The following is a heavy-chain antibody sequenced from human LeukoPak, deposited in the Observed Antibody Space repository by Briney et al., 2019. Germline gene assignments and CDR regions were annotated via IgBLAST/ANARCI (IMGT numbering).Heavy chain of an antibody. Sequence: PGGSLRLSCAASGFTFSSYGMHWVRQAPGKGLEWVAVISYDGSNKYYADSVKGRFTISRDNSKNTLYLQMNSLRAEDTAVYYCAKVGLNPIAAAGKGYFGYWGQGTLVTVSS. J-gene: IGHJ4*02. D-gene: IGHD6-13*01. V-gene: IGHV3-30*18. CDR1: GFTFSSYG. CDR3: AKVGLNPIAAAGKGYFGY. CDR2: ISYDGSNK.